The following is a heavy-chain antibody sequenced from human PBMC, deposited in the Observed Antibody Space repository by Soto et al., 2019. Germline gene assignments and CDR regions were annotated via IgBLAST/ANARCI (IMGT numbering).Heavy chain of an antibody. D-gene: IGHD3-3*01. CDR3: AKDSSGYPEYFQH. CDR2: ISGSGGST. J-gene: IGHJ1*01. V-gene: IGHV3-23*01. Sequence: PGGSLRLSCAASGFTFSSYAMHWVRQAPGKGLEWVSAISGSGGSTYYADSVKGRFTISRDNSKNTLYLQMNSLRAEDTAVYYCAKDSSGYPEYFQHWGQGTLVTVSS. CDR1: GFTFSSYA.